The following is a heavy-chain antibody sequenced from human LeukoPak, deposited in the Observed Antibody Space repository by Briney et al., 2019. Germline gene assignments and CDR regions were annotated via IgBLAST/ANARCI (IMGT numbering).Heavy chain of an antibody. CDR1: GYTFTSYY. V-gene: IGHV1-46*01. Sequence: ASVKVSCKASGYTFTSYYMHWVRQAPGQGLEWMGIINPSGGSTSYAQKFQGRVTTTRDTSMSTVYMELSSLRSEDTAVYYCARSPFVVVTATNTYYYYGMDVWGQGTTVTVSS. J-gene: IGHJ6*02. CDR2: INPSGGST. CDR3: ARSPFVVVTATNTYYYYGMDV. D-gene: IGHD2-21*02.